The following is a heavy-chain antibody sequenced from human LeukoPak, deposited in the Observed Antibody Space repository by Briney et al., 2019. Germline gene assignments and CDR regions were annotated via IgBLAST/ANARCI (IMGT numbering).Heavy chain of an antibody. J-gene: IGHJ4*02. Sequence: RASETLSLTCAVYGGSFSGYYWSWIRQPPGKGLEWIGEINHSGSANYNPSLKSRVTISVDTSKNQFSLKLSSVTAADTAVYYCARVRKIGMGDGYNFFDYWGQGTLVTVSS. CDR3: ARVRKIGMGDGYNFFDY. D-gene: IGHD5-24*01. V-gene: IGHV4-34*01. CDR2: INHSGSA. CDR1: GGSFSGYY.